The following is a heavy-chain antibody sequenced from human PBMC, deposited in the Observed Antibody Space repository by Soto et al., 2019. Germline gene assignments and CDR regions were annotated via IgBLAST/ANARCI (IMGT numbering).Heavy chain of an antibody. J-gene: IGHJ5*02. D-gene: IGHD2-21*01. V-gene: IGHV1-18*01. Sequence: QVPLVQSGAEVKKPGASVKVSCKASGYTFTSYGISWVRQAPGQGLEWMGWISAYNGNTNYAQKLQGRVTMTTDTSTSTAYMELRSLRSDDTAVYYCARMEGCGGDCDSNWFDPWGQGTLVTVSS. CDR3: ARMEGCGGDCDSNWFDP. CDR2: ISAYNGNT. CDR1: GYTFTSYG.